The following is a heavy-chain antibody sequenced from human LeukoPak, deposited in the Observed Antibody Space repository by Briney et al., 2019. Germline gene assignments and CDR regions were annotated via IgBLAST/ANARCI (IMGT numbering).Heavy chain of an antibody. J-gene: IGHJ4*02. V-gene: IGHV4-59*01. CDR2: IYYTGST. Sequence: SETLPLTCTVSNXSISSYYWSWIRQPPGKGPEWIGYIYYTGSTNYNPSLKSRVTISVDTSKNQFSLKLTSVTAADTAVYYCARDRTGDGYNTEWGQGTLVTVSS. CDR3: ARDRTGDGYNTE. CDR1: NXSISSYY. D-gene: IGHD5-24*01.